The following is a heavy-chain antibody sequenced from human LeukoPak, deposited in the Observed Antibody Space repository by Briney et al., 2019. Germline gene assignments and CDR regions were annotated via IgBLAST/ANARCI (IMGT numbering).Heavy chain of an antibody. CDR1: GYTFTSYY. J-gene: IGHJ4*02. D-gene: IGHD1-26*01. CDR3: ARYRSRATDFDY. Sequence: ASVKVSCKASGYTFTSYYMHWVRQAPGQGLEWMGIINPSGGSTSYAQKFQGRVTMTRDTSISTAYMELSRLRSDDTAVYYCARYRSRATDFDYWGQGTLVTVSS. CDR2: INPSGGST. V-gene: IGHV1-46*01.